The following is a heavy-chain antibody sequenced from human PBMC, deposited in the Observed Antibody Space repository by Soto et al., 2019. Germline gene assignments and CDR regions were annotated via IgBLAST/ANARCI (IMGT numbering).Heavy chain of an antibody. CDR1: GFTFSTYG. V-gene: IGHV3-33*01. CDR3: ARDAGLLWFREGVDT. Sequence: LRLSCAASGFTFSTYGMHWVHQAPGKGLEWVAIIWYDGTKADYADSVKGRFTISRDDSKNMVYLQMNSLRAEDTAVYYCARDAGLLWFREGVDTWGQGTLVTVSS. D-gene: IGHD3-10*01. J-gene: IGHJ5*02. CDR2: IWYDGTKA.